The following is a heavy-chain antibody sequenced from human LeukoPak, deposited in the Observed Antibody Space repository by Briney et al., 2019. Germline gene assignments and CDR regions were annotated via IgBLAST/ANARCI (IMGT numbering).Heavy chain of an antibody. CDR3: VKGRVATIRGDFDY. V-gene: IGHV3-64D*06. CDR1: GFTFSSYA. D-gene: IGHD5-12*01. Sequence: PGGSLRLSCSASGFTFSSYAMHWVRQAPGKGLEYVSAISSNGGSTYYADSVKGRFTISRDNSKNTLYLQMSSLRAEDTAVYYCVKGRVATIRGDFDYWGQGTLVTVSS. J-gene: IGHJ4*02. CDR2: ISSNGGST.